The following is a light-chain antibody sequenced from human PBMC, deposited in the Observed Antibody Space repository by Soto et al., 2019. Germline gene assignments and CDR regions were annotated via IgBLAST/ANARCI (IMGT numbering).Light chain of an antibody. V-gene: IGKV1-5*03. J-gene: IGKJ1*01. CDR1: QSISTW. Sequence: DIQMTQSPSTLSASVGDRVTITCRASQSISTWLAWYQQKPGTAPKLLIYKASTLESGVPSRFSGSRSGTEFTLTVSSLQPDDFATYYCHQYHNFPRTFGQGTKVDIK. CDR3: HQYHNFPRT. CDR2: KAS.